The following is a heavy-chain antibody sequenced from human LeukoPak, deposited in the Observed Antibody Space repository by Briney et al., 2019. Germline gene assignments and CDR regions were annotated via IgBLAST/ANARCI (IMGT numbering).Heavy chain of an antibody. J-gene: IGHJ3*02. CDR1: GFSFSSFW. V-gene: IGHV3-74*01. Sequence: GGSLRLSCEASGFSFSSFWGHWVRQAPGKGLVWISRINSDGSSTSYADSVKGRFTISRDNAKNTLYLQMNNLRAEDTAVYYCARDLGGSYGGGGAFDIWGQGTMVTVSS. D-gene: IGHD1-26*01. CDR2: INSDGSST. CDR3: ARDLGGSYGGGGAFDI.